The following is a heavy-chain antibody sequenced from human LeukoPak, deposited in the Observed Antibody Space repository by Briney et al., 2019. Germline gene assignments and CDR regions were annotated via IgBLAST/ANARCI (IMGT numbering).Heavy chain of an antibody. V-gene: IGHV3-48*01. CDR2: ISGSSSTI. CDR3: ARGHDC. CDR1: GFTFSSYS. Sequence: GGSLRLSCAASGFTFSSYSMNWVRQAPGKVLEWVSYISGSSSTIYYADSVKGRFTISRDNAKNSLYLQMNSLRSEDTAVYYCARGHDCWGQGTLVIVSS. J-gene: IGHJ4*02.